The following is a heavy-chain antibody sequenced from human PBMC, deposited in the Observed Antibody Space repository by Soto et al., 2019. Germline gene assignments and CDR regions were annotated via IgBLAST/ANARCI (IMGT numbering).Heavy chain of an antibody. Sequence: EVQLLESGGGLVQPGGSLRLSCAASGFTFSSYAMSWVRQAPGKGLEWVSAISGSGGSTYYADSVKGRFTISRDNSKNTLYLQMNSLRAEDTAVYYCAKDHVLLWFGELLSDFDYWGQGTLVTVSS. CDR3: AKDHVLLWFGELLSDFDY. D-gene: IGHD3-10*01. V-gene: IGHV3-23*01. CDR1: GFTFSSYA. CDR2: ISGSGGST. J-gene: IGHJ4*02.